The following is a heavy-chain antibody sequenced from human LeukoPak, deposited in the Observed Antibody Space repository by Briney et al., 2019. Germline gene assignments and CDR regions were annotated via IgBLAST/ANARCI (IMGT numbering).Heavy chain of an antibody. CDR2: ISGYNCNT. CDR3: AREDRYGDYRVGYYYYYMDV. CDR1: GYTFTSYG. Sequence: ASVKVSCKASGYTFTSYGISGVRPAPGQGLDWMGWISGYNCNTNYAQKLQGRVTMTTDTSTSTAYMELRSLRSDDTAVYYCAREDRYGDYRVGYYYYYMDVWGKGTTVTVSS. J-gene: IGHJ6*03. D-gene: IGHD4-17*01. V-gene: IGHV1-18*01.